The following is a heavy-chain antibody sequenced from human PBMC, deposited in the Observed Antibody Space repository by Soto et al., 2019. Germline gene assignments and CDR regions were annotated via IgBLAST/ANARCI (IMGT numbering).Heavy chain of an antibody. CDR3: TRKTPPTGMEV. J-gene: IGHJ6*02. D-gene: IGHD3-9*01. CDR1: GFTLSSYD. V-gene: IGHV3-13*01. CDR2: IGSGGDT. Sequence: EVPLVESGGGLVQPGGSLRLSCAASGFTLSSYDTHWVRQATGEGLAWVSGIGSGGDTHYADSVKGRFIISREDGKNSLYLQMNNLRVGDTAVYYCTRKTPPTGMEVWGQGATVTVSS.